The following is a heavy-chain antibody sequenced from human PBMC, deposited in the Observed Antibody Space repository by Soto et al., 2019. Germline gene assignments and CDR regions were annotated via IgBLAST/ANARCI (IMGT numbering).Heavy chain of an antibody. CDR3: AREVGYGGNPYFDY. J-gene: IGHJ4*02. Sequence: QVQLQESGPGLVKPSETLSLTCTVSGGSISSYYWSWIRQPPAQGLEWIGYIYYRGSTNYNPSLRIRVTISVDTSKNQYSLKLSSVTAADTAVYYCAREVGYGGNPYFDYWGQGTLVTFSS. CDR2: IYYRGST. V-gene: IGHV4-59*01. CDR1: GGSISSYY. D-gene: IGHD4-17*01.